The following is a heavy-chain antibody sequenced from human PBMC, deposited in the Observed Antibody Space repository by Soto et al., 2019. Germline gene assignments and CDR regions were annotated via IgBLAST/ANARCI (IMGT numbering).Heavy chain of an antibody. CDR3: AKGGSSWARFDY. Sequence: EVQLLESGGGLVQPGGSLRLSCAASGFTFGSYAMTWVRQAPGKGLEWVSTITSSAGSTYSADSVKGRFTISRDNSENTLYLQMNSLRAGDAAVYYCAKGGSSWARFDYWGQGTLVTVSS. CDR2: ITSSAGST. V-gene: IGHV3-23*01. D-gene: IGHD6-13*01. J-gene: IGHJ4*02. CDR1: GFTFGSYA.